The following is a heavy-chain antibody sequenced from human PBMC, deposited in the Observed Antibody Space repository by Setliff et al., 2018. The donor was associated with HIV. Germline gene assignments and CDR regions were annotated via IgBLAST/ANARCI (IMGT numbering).Heavy chain of an antibody. Sequence: ASVKVSCKASGYTFNNYYINWVRQAHGQGLEWVGWINPKTGDTNFARKFQGRVTTTSDTSFNTAYMELSRLKPDDTAVYYCARAPMIRSTSGGLDYWGQGTLVTVSS. CDR2: INPKTGDT. J-gene: IGHJ4*02. V-gene: IGHV1-2*02. CDR3: ARAPMIRSTSGGLDY. CDR1: GYTFNNYY. D-gene: IGHD3-22*01.